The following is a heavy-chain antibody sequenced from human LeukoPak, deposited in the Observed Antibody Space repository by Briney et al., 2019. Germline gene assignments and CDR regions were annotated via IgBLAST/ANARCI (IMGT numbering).Heavy chain of an antibody. Sequence: SETLSLTCAVYGGSFSGYYWSWIRQPPGKGLEWIGTVSYSGTTYYSPSLKSRVTISVDTSKNQFSLRLTSVTAADTALYYCAKLTCSSTFCPLDYWGQGTLVTVSS. D-gene: IGHD2-2*01. J-gene: IGHJ4*02. CDR1: GGSFSGYY. CDR3: AKLTCSSTFCPLDY. V-gene: IGHV4-34*01. CDR2: VSYSGTT.